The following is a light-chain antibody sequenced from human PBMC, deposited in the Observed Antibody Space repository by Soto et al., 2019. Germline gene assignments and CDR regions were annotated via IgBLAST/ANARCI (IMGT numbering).Light chain of an antibody. J-gene: IGKJ4*01. CDR1: QDISNY. Sequence: DIQMTQSPSAMSASVGDRVTITCRASQDISNYLAWFQQKPGKGPKRLIYAASSLQSGVPSRFSGSGSGTEFTLTISSLQPEDFDTYYCLQSYSTPLTLGGGTKVDI. CDR3: LQSYSTPLT. CDR2: AAS. V-gene: IGKV1-17*03.